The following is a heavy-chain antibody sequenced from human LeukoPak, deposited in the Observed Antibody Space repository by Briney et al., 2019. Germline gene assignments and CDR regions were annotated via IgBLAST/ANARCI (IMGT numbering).Heavy chain of an antibody. Sequence: SVKVSCKASGGTFSSYAISWVRQAPGQGLEWMGRIIPILGIANYAQKFQGRVTITADKSTSTAYMKLSSLRSEDTAVYYCARDRWVTTNYYYGMDVWGQGTTVTVSS. J-gene: IGHJ6*02. CDR3: ARDRWVTTNYYYGMDV. D-gene: IGHD4-17*01. CDR1: GGTFSSYA. V-gene: IGHV1-69*04. CDR2: IIPILGIA.